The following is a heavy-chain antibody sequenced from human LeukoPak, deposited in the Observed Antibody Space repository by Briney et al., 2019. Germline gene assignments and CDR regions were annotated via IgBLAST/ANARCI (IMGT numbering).Heavy chain of an antibody. CDR2: ISGSGGST. V-gene: IGHV3-23*01. D-gene: IGHD5-12*01. Sequence: GGSLRLSCTASGFTFSSYGMHWVRQAPGKGLEWVSAISGSGGSTYYADSVKGRFTISRDNSKNTLYLQMNSLRAEDTAVYYCARGPSGYHNTGGQGTLVTVSS. CDR3: ARGPSGYHNT. CDR1: GFTFSSYG. J-gene: IGHJ4*02.